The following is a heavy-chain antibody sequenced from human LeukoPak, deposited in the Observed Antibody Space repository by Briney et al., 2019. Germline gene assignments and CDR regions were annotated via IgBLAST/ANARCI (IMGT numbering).Heavy chain of an antibody. Sequence: GGSLRLSCAASGFTFSSYWMHWVRQAPGKGLEWVSAISGSGGSTYYADSVKGRFTISRDNSKNTLYLQMNSLRAEDTAVYYCAKAPYYGDYPYFDYWGQGTLVTVSS. J-gene: IGHJ4*02. CDR2: ISGSGGST. D-gene: IGHD4-17*01. V-gene: IGHV3-23*01. CDR3: AKAPYYGDYPYFDY. CDR1: GFTFSSYW.